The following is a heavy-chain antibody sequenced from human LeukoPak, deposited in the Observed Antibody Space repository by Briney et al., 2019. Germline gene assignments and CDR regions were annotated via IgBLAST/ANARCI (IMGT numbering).Heavy chain of an antibody. V-gene: IGHV4-34*01. J-gene: IGHJ4*02. CDR3: ARAGYDYVWGSYRYASYYFDY. D-gene: IGHD3-16*02. Sequence: PSKTLSLTCAVYGGSFSGYYWSWLRQPPGKGLEWIGEINHSGSTNYNPSLKSRVPISVDTSKNQFSLKLSSVTAADTAVYYCARAGYDYVWGSYRYASYYFDYWGQGTLVTVSS. CDR1: GGSFSGYY. CDR2: INHSGST.